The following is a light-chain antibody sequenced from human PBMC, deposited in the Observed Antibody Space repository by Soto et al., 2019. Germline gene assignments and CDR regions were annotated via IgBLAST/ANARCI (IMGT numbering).Light chain of an antibody. V-gene: IGKV1-6*02. J-gene: IGKJ1*01. CDR2: GAS. CDR3: LQDYSYPRT. CDR1: QGIRND. Sequence: AIQMTQSPSSLSASVGDRVTITCRASQGIRNDLGWYQLKPGTAPKLLIYGASTLQSGVPSRFSGSGSGTDFPLTISSLQPGDFATYYCLQDYSYPRTFGQGTRV.